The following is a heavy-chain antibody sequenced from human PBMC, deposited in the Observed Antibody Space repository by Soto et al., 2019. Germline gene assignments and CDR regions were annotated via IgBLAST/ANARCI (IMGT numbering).Heavy chain of an antibody. CDR1: GYTFPSYG. V-gene: IGHV1-18*01. CDR3: VKGEYYYDSGAYYPFDY. J-gene: IGHJ4*02. CDR2: ISAYNGNT. Sequence: ASVKVSCKASGYTFPSYGTSWVRQAPGQGLEWMGWISAYNGNTNYAQKLQGRVTMTTDTSTSTAYMELRSLRSDDTAVYYCVKGEYYYDSGAYYPFDYWGQGTLVTVSS. D-gene: IGHD3-22*01.